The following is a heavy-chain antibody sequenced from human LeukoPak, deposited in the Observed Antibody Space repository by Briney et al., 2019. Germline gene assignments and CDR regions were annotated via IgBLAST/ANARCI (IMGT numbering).Heavy chain of an antibody. V-gene: IGHV3-11*01. CDR1: GFNFSASY. D-gene: IGHD4-17*01. CDR2: LSNRNIII. Sequence: GGSLRLSCEASGFNFSASYMAWIRLTPGKRLERVSYLSNRNIIINYADSVRGRFTISRDDTKMSLYLQMNNLRIEDTAIYYCASGGDYAGVAALFRHWGQGSLVTVSS. J-gene: IGHJ4*02. CDR3: ASGGDYAGVAALFRH.